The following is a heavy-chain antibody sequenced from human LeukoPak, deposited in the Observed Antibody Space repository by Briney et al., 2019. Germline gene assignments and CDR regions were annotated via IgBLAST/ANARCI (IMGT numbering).Heavy chain of an antibody. Sequence: GGSLRLSCAASGFTFSGSAMHWVRQAPGKGLEWVAFILYDGSNKYYADSVKGRFTIFRDNSKNTLYLQMNSLRAEDTAVYYCAKDQGVVYGYFDYWGQGTPVTVSS. CDR2: ILYDGSNK. V-gene: IGHV3-30*02. CDR3: AKDQGVVYGYFDY. D-gene: IGHD5-18*01. CDR1: GFTFSGSA. J-gene: IGHJ4*02.